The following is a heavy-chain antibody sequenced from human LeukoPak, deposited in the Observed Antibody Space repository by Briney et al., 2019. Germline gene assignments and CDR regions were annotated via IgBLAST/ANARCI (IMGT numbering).Heavy chain of an antibody. D-gene: IGHD6-13*01. CDR1: GGTFSSYA. Sequence: SVKVSCKASGGTFSSYAISWVRQAPGQGLEWMGGIIPIFGTANYAQKFQGRVTITADESTSTAYMELSSLRSEDTAVYYCARGEGQQLVLWFDPWSQGTLVTVSS. V-gene: IGHV1-69*13. J-gene: IGHJ5*02. CDR3: ARGEGQQLVLWFDP. CDR2: IIPIFGTA.